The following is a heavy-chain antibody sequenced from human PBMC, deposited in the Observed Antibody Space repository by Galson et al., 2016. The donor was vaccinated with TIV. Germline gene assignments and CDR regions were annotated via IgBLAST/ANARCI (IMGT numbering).Heavy chain of an antibody. CDR2: IIPMLGVT. J-gene: IGHJ6*02. V-gene: IGHV1-69*04. CDR3: ARVSPDYRGGSGMAL. Sequence: SVKVSCKASGDTFSSYAISWVRQAPGQGLEWMGRIIPMLGVTNYAQNFQGRVTITADKSTSTVYMDLSNLRSDDTAVFFCARVSPDYRGGSGMALRGQGTTVTVSS. CDR1: GDTFSSYA. D-gene: IGHD1-26*01.